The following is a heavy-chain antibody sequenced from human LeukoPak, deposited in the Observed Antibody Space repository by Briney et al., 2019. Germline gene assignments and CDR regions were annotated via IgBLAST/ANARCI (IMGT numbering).Heavy chain of an antibody. CDR2: INHSGST. D-gene: IGHD1-14*01. CDR3: ARGIWKGNPRIDP. J-gene: IGHJ5*02. V-gene: IGHV4-34*01. CDR1: GGSFSGYY. Sequence: SETLSLTCAVYGGSFSGYYWSWIRQPPGKGLEWIGEINHSGSTNYNPSLESRVTISVDTSKNQFSLKLSSVTAADTAVYYCARGIWKGNPRIDPWGQGTLVTVSS.